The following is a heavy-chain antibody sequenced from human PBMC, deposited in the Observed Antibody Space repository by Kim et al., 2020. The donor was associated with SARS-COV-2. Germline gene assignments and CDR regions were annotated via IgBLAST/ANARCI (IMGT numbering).Heavy chain of an antibody. CDR3: AKDPPLDY. CDR2: GGST. V-gene: IGHV3-23*01. J-gene: IGHJ4*02. Sequence: GGSTYYADSVKGRFTISRDNSKNTLYLQMNSLRAEDTAVYYCAKDPPLDYWGQGTLVTVSS.